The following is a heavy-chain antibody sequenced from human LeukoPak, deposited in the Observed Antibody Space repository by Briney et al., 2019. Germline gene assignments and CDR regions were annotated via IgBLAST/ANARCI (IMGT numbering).Heavy chain of an antibody. D-gene: IGHD3-10*01. J-gene: IGHJ4*02. CDR2: IYHSGST. CDR1: GGSISSGGYY. V-gene: IGHV4-30-2*01. Sequence: SETLSLTCTVSGGSISSGGYYWSWIRQHPGKGLEWIGYIYHSGSTYYNPSLKSRVTISVDRSKNQFSLKLSSVTAADTAVYYCARADYYGSGATVDYWGQGTLVTVSS. CDR3: ARADYYGSGATVDY.